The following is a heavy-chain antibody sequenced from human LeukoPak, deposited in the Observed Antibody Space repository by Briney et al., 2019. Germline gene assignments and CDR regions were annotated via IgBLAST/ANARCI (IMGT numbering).Heavy chain of an antibody. CDR1: GGSISSYY. D-gene: IGHD3-22*01. CDR2: IYYSGST. V-gene: IGHV4-59*01. Sequence: SETLSLTCTVSGGSISSYYWGWIRQPPGKGLEWVGYIYYSGSTNYNPSLKSRVTMSVDTSNNQFSLKLSSVTAADTAVYYCARDRGSSGGFDYWGQGTLVTVSS. CDR3: ARDRGSSGGFDY. J-gene: IGHJ4*02.